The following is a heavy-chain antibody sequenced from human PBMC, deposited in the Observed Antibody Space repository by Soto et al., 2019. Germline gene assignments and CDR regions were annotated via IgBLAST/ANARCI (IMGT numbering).Heavy chain of an antibody. CDR3: VTHYGKIEPSVVPRTFDY. CDR1: GYIFTNYW. D-gene: IGHD3-10*01. J-gene: IGHJ4*02. CDR2: IYPGDSDT. V-gene: IGHV5-51*01. Sequence: PGESLKISCESSGYIFTNYWIGWVRQMPGKGLEWMGIIYPGDSDTRYSPSFQDQVSMSVGKSIGTAYLQWSSLKASDTAMYYCVTHYGKIEPSVVPRTFDYWGQGTLVTVSS.